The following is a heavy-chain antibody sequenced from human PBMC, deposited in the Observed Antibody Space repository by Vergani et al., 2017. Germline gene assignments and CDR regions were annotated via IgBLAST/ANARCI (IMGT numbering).Heavy chain of an antibody. CDR3: ARDRRYCSSTGCYVGGDWFDP. V-gene: IGHV1-46*01. J-gene: IGHJ5*02. CDR1: GYTFTSYY. D-gene: IGHD2-2*01. Sequence: QVQLVQSGAEVKKPGASVKVSCKASGYTFTSYYMHWVRQAPGQGLEWMGISNPSGGSTSYAQKFQGRVTMTRDTSTSTVYMELSSLRSEDTAVYYCARDRRYCSSTGCYVGGDWFDPWGQGTLVTVSS. CDR2: SNPSGGST.